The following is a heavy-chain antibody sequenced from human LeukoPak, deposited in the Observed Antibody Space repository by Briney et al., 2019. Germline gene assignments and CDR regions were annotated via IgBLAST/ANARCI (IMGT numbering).Heavy chain of an antibody. CDR1: GFTLGTYW. J-gene: IGHJ3*02. Sequence: GGSLRLSCAASGFTLGTYWMTWVRQAPREGLEWAAAIKEDGSETYYVDSVKGRFTISRDNAKNSLYLQMNSLRAEDTAVYYCARGNSWLTAFDIWGQGTMVTVSS. V-gene: IGHV3-7*04. D-gene: IGHD6-13*01. CDR3: ARGNSWLTAFDI. CDR2: IKEDGSET.